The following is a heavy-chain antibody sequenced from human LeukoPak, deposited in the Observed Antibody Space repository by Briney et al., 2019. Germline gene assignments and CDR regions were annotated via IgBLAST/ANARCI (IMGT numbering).Heavy chain of an antibody. Sequence: GGSLRLSCAASGFTFSSYAMSWVRQAPGKGLEWVSAISGGGGSTYYADSVKGRFTISKDNSKNTLYLQTNSLRAEDTAVYYCAKDRGIISDYWGQGTLVTVSS. CDR3: AKDRGIISDY. J-gene: IGHJ4*02. D-gene: IGHD3-10*01. CDR2: ISGGGGST. CDR1: GFTFSSYA. V-gene: IGHV3-23*01.